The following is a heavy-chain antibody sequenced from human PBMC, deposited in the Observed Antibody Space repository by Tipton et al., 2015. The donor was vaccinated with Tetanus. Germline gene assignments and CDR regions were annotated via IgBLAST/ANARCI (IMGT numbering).Heavy chain of an antibody. D-gene: IGHD6-13*01. CDR2: IYYSGNRDST. V-gene: IGHV4-59*01. CDR3: ARGEEIAEYYFDY. J-gene: IGHJ4*02. CDR1: GGSIRSYY. Sequence: TLSLTCTVSGGSIRSYYWSWIRQPPGKGLEWIGYIYYSGNRDSTNYSPSLKSRVTISVDTAKNQISLKLTSVTAADTAVYYCARGEEIAEYYFDYWGQGTLVTVSS.